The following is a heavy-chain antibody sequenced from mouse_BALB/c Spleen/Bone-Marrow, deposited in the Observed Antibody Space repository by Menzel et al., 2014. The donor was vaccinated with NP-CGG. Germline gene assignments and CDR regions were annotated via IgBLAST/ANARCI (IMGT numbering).Heavy chain of an antibody. CDR1: GYTFTSYW. D-gene: IGHD2-4*01. CDR3: ARYDYDDWFAY. CDR2: INPSTGYT. J-gene: IGHJ3*01. Sequence: LVESGAELAKPGASVKMSCKASGYTFTSYWMHWVKQRPGQGLEWIGYINPSTGYTEYNQKFKDKATLTADKSSSTAYMQLSSLISEDSAVYYCARYDYDDWFAYWGQGTLVTVSA. V-gene: IGHV1-7*01.